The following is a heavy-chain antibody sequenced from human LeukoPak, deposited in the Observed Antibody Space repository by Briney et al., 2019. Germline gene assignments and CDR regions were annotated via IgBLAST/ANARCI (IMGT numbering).Heavy chain of an antibody. CDR2: IRYDGSNK. Sequence: PGGSLRLSCAASGFTFSSYGMHWVRQAPGKGLEWVAFIRYDGSNKYYADSVKGRFTISRDNSKNTLYLQMNSLRAEDTAVYYCAKDRGVAAQYFDYWGQGTLVTVSS. D-gene: IGHD6-13*01. CDR1: GFTFSSYG. CDR3: AKDRGVAAQYFDY. V-gene: IGHV3-30*02. J-gene: IGHJ4*02.